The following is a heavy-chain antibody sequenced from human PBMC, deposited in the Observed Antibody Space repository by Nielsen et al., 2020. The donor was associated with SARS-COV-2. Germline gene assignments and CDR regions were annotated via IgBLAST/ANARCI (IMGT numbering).Heavy chain of an antibody. CDR2: IYYSGGT. D-gene: IGHD1-14*01. V-gene: IGHV4-31*03. CDR3: AIPSTGDGAFDI. J-gene: IGHJ3*02. Sequence: LRLSCTVSGGSISSGGYYWSWIRQHPGKGLEWIGYIYYSGGTYYNPSLKSRVTISVDTSKNQFSLKLSSVTAADTAVYYCAIPSTGDGAFDIWGQGTMVTVSS. CDR1: GGSISSGGYY.